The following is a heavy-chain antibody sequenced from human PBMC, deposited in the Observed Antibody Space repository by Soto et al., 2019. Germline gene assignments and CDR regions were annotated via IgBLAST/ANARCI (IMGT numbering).Heavy chain of an antibody. CDR1: GFSRSSSGVG. J-gene: IGHJ4*02. CDR2: IYWDDDK. V-gene: IGHV2-5*02. CDR3: AHRRYGAAAGIY. Sequence: QITLKESGPTLVKPTQTLTLTCTSSGFSRSSSGVGVGWIRQPPGKALEWLALIYWDDDKRYSPSLKSRLTITKDTSKNQVVLTMTNMDPVDTATYYCAHRRYGAAAGIYWGQGTLVTVSS. D-gene: IGHD6-13*01.